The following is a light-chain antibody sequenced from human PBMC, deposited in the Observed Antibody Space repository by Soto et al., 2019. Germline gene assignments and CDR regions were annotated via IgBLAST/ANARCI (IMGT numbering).Light chain of an antibody. Sequence: QTVLTQPASVSGSPGQSITLSCTGTTSDVGVYHFVSWYQQHPGKAPKLMIYEVTNRPSGVSDRFSGSKSGTSASLAISRLQSEDEADYYCATWDDSLNGVVFGGGTKLTVL. J-gene: IGLJ2*01. CDR3: ATWDDSLNGVV. V-gene: IGLV2-14*01. CDR2: EVT. CDR1: TSDVGVYHF.